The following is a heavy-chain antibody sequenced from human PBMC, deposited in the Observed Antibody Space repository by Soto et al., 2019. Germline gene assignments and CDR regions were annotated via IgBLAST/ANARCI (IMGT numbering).Heavy chain of an antibody. CDR3: ARGGYYDSSGSRNYHYYGMNV. CDR1: GYRFSSYG. V-gene: IGHV1-18*01. CDR2: ISPYNDDT. J-gene: IGHJ6*02. D-gene: IGHD3-22*01. Sequence: QAQLVQSGAEVKKPGASVKVSCKASGYRFSSYGISWVRQAPGQGLEWLGWISPYNDDTKYAQKLQGRVNMTTDTSTRTAYMDLRSLSSDDTAVYYCARGGYYDSSGSRNYHYYGMNVWGQGTTITVSS.